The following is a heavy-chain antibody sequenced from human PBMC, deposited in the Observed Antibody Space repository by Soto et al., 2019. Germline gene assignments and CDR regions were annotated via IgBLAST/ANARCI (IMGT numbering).Heavy chain of an antibody. CDR1: GYSFTSYW. D-gene: IGHD6-13*01. CDR3: ASAPVGGIAAAGTGYYGMDV. Sequence: LKISCKGSGYSFTSYWISWVRQMPGKGLEWMGRIDPSDSYTNYSPSFQGHVTISADKSISTAYLQWSSLKASDTAMYYCASAPVGGIAAAGTGYYGMDVWGQGTTVTVSS. V-gene: IGHV5-10-1*01. J-gene: IGHJ6*02. CDR2: IDPSDSYT.